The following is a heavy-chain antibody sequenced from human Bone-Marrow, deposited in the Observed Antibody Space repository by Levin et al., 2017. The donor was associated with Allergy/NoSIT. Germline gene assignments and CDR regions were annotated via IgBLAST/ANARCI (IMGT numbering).Heavy chain of an antibody. CDR2: IYYSGST. D-gene: IGHD6-19*01. J-gene: IGHJ5*02. CDR1: GGSISSSSYY. V-gene: IGHV4-39*07. Sequence: ASETLSLTCTVSGGSISSSSYYWGWIRQPPGKGLEWIGSIYYSGSTYYNPSLKSRVTISVDTSKNQFSLKLSSVTAADTAVYYCARDLYGWYAPWFDPWGQGTLVTVSS. CDR3: ARDLYGWYAPWFDP.